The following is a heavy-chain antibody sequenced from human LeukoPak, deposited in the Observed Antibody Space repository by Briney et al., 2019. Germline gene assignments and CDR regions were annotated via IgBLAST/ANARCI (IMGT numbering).Heavy chain of an antibody. D-gene: IGHD6-13*01. CDR1: GGSISTSNYY. CDR2: IFYSGST. Sequence: SETLSLTCTVSGGSISTSNYYWGWIRQPPGKGLEWIGNIFYSGSTYYSPSLKSRVTISVDTSKDQFSLKLGSVTAADTAVYYCARERSSSSWNWFDPWGQGTLVTVSS. CDR3: ARERSSSSWNWFDP. V-gene: IGHV4-39*07. J-gene: IGHJ5*02.